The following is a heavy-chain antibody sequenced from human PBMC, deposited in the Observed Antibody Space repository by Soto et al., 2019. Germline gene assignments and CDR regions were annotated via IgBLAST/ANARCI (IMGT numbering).Heavy chain of an antibody. J-gene: IGHJ5*02. V-gene: IGHV5-10-1*01. CDR2: IDPSDSYT. CDR3: ARRDHSSSCVDP. Sequence: PGESLKISCKGSGYSFTSYWISWVRQMPGKGLEWMGRIDPSDSYTNYSPSFQGHVTISADKSISTAYLQWSSLKASDTAMYYCARRDHSSSCVDPWGEGTMVTVYS. D-gene: IGHD6-6*01. CDR1: GYSFTSYW.